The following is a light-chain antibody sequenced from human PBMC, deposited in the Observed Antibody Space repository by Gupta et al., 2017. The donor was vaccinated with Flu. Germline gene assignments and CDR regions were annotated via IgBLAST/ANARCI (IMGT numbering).Light chain of an antibody. J-gene: IGLJ2*01. CDR2: SNN. V-gene: IGLV1-44*01. Sequence: QSVVTQPPSVSGTPGQRVTISCSGSNSNIGTNLVNWYQQLPGKSPKLLISSNNQRPSGVPDRFSGSKSGPSASLAISGLQSEDEADYYCAAWDDSLNGCVFGGGTKVTVL. CDR3: AAWDDSLNGCV. CDR1: NSNIGTNL.